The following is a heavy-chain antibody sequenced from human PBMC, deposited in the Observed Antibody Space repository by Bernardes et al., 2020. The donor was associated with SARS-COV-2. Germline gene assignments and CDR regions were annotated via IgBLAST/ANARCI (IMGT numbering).Heavy chain of an antibody. CDR3: ARGYCSSTSCYHAFGI. V-gene: IGHV3-13*04. CDR1: GFTFSSYD. CDR2: IGTAGDT. D-gene: IGHD2-2*01. Sequence: GGSLRLSCAASGFTFSSYDMNWVRQATGKGLEWVSAIGTAGDTYYPGSAKGGFTITRENATNSLYLQMNSLLAEDTTVYYWARGYCSSTSCYHAFGIWGQGTMVTVSS. J-gene: IGHJ3*02.